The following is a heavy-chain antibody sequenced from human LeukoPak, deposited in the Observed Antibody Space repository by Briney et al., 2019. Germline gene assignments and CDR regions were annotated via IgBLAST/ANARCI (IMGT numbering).Heavy chain of an antibody. CDR2: ISSSSSSI. CDR1: GVTFSSYS. Sequence: GGSLRLSCAASGVTFSSYSMNWVRQAPGKGLEWVSSISSSSSSIYYADSVKRRFTISRDNAQNSLYLQMNSLRAEDTAVYYCARGFYGDYVYRDAFDIWGQGTMVTVSS. V-gene: IGHV3-21*01. CDR3: ARGFYGDYVYRDAFDI. J-gene: IGHJ3*02. D-gene: IGHD4-17*01.